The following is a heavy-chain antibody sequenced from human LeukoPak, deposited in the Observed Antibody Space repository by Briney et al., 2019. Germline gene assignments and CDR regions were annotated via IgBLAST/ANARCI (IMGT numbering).Heavy chain of an antibody. CDR2: INVGNGNT. D-gene: IGHD1-14*01. V-gene: IGHV1-3*03. CDR1: GYTFTRYA. J-gene: IGHJ4*02. Sequence: GASVKVPCKASGYTFTRYAIHWVRQAPGQRLEWMGWINVGNGNTQYSQDFQGRVTITRDTSASTAYMELSSLRSDDMAVYYCARSVGTQYFDSWGQGTLVTLSS. CDR3: ARSVGTQYFDS.